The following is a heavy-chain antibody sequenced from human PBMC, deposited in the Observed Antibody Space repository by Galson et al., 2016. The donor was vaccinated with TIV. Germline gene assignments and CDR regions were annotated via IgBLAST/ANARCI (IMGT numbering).Heavy chain of an antibody. Sequence: SLRLSCAASGFTFSAYWMNWVRQVPGKGLEWLTNINEDGSEIYYVDSVRGRFTISRDKAKNLLYLEMNGLRDEDTAVYYCARRFDYWGQGILVTVSS. CDR3: ARRFDY. CDR1: GFTFSAYW. V-gene: IGHV3-7*01. J-gene: IGHJ4*02. CDR2: INEDGSEI.